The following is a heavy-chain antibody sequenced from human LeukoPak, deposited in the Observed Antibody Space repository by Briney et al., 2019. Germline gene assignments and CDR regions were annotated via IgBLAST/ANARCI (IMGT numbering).Heavy chain of an antibody. CDR2: ISNSGNTI. CDR3: ARDRFCTTDRCSDY. D-gene: IGHD2-8*01. CDR1: GFIFSDYY. Sequence: GGSLRLSCAVSGFIFSDYYMTWIRQAPGKGLEWIAYISNSGNTIYYTDSVRGRFTISRDNAKNTLYLQMNSLRVEDTAVYYCARDRFCTTDRCSDYWGQGTLVTVSS. J-gene: IGHJ4*02. V-gene: IGHV3-11*04.